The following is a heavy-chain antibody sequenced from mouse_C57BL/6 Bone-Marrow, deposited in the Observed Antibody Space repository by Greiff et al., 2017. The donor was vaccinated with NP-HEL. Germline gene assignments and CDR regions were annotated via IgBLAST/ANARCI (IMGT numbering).Heavy chain of an antibody. CDR1: GYTFTSYW. V-gene: IGHV1-55*01. Sequence: VQLQQPGAELVKPGASVKMSCKASGYTFTSYWITWVKQRPGQGLEWIGDIYPGSGSTNYNEKFKSKATLTVDTSSSTAYLQLSSLTSEDSAVYVCAWDCGNYVAGFAYWGQGTLVTVSA. J-gene: IGHJ3*01. D-gene: IGHD2-1*01. CDR3: AWDCGNYVAGFAY. CDR2: IYPGSGST.